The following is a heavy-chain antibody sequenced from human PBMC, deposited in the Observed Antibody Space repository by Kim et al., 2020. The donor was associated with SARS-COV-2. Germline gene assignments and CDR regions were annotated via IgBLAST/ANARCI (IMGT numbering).Heavy chain of an antibody. J-gene: IGHJ6*02. Sequence: GGSLRLSCAASGFTFSSYWMSWVRQAPGKGLEWVANIKQDGSEKYYVDSVKGRFTISRDNAKNSLYLQMNSLRAEDTAVYYCARDGYSSSGGDCYYYGMDVWGQGTTVTVSS. D-gene: IGHD6-6*01. CDR1: GFTFSSYW. CDR3: ARDGYSSSGGDCYYYGMDV. CDR2: IKQDGSEK. V-gene: IGHV3-7*03.